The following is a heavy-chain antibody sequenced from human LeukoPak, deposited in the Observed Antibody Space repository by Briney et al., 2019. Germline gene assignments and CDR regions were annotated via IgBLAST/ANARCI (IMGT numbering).Heavy chain of an antibody. J-gene: IGHJ4*02. V-gene: IGHV1-69*06. CDR3: VRDYDISGPQKNFFDY. D-gene: IGHD3-22*01. Sequence: ASVKVSCKASGGTFSSYAITWVRQAPGQGLQWMGGIIPMFGAVNYAQKFQGRVTITADKSTGTAYMELSSLRSEDTAVYYCVRDYDISGPQKNFFDYWGQGTLVTVSS. CDR2: IIPMFGAV. CDR1: GGTFSSYA.